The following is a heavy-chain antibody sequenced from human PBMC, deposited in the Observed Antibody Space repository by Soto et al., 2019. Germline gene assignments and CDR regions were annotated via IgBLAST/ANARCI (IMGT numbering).Heavy chain of an antibody. J-gene: IGHJ6*02. Sequence: PGGSVRLSCAASGFTFSSYSMNWVRQAPGKGLEWVSSISSSSSYIYYADSVKGRFTISRDNAKNSLYLQMNSLRAEDTAVYYCARDRPGGHSSGWHLSYYYYGMDVWGQGTTVTVSS. D-gene: IGHD6-19*01. CDR1: GFTFSSYS. CDR2: ISSSSSYI. V-gene: IGHV3-21*01. CDR3: ARDRPGGHSSGWHLSYYYYGMDV.